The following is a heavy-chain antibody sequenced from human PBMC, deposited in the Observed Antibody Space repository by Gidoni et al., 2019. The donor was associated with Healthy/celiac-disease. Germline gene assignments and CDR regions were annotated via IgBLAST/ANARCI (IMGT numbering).Heavy chain of an antibody. J-gene: IGHJ4*02. Sequence: QVQLQQWGAGLLKPSETLSLTCAGYGGSFSVYYWSWIRQPPGKGLEWIGEINHSGSTNYNPSLKSRVTISVDTSKNQFSLKLSSVTAADTAVYYCARGLYCSSTSCYFGYYYYWGQGTLVTVSS. D-gene: IGHD2-2*01. CDR3: ARGLYCSSTSCYFGYYYY. CDR2: INHSGST. V-gene: IGHV4-34*01. CDR1: GGSFSVYY.